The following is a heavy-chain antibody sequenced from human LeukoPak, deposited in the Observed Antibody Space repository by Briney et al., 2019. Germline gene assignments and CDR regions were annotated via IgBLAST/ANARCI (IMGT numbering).Heavy chain of an antibody. V-gene: IGHV3-7*01. J-gene: IGHJ4*02. CDR2: VKQDGSEK. D-gene: IGHD3-22*01. Sequence: GGSLRLSCAASGFTFSSYAMSWVRQAPGKGLEWVANVKQDGSEKYYVDSVKGRFIISRDNAKNSLYLQMNSLRAEDTAVYFCAREGFYDSSGYYVFDYWGQGTLVTVSS. CDR3: AREGFYDSSGYYVFDY. CDR1: GFTFSSYA.